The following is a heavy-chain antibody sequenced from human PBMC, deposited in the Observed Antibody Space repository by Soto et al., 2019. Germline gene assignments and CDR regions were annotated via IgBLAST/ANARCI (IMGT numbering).Heavy chain of an antibody. V-gene: IGHV2-5*02. CDR1: GFSLSTNGVG. Sequence: SGPTLVNPTQTLTLTCTFSGFSLSTNGVGVGWNRKPPGKALEWLALIYWDDDKRYSPSLKGRLTITKDTSKNQVFLTMTNMDPVGTATYYCVHRLVGLYFDFWGPGTLVTVSS. J-gene: IGHJ4*02. CDR2: IYWDDDK. CDR3: VHRLVGLYFDF. D-gene: IGHD3-10*01.